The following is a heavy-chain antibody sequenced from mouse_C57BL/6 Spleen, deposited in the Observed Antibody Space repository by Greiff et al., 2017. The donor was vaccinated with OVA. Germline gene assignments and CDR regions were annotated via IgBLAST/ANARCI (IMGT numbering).Heavy chain of an antibody. CDR3: ARVSGRDYAMDY. J-gene: IGHJ4*01. D-gene: IGHD6-2*01. Sequence: VQLQQSGAELMKPGASVKLSCKATGYTFTGYWIAWVKQRPGHGLEWIGEILPGSGSTNYHEKFKGKATFTADTSSNTAYMQLSSLTTEYSAIYYCARVSGRDYAMDYWGQGTSVTVSS. CDR2: ILPGSGST. V-gene: IGHV1-9*01. CDR1: GYTFTGYW.